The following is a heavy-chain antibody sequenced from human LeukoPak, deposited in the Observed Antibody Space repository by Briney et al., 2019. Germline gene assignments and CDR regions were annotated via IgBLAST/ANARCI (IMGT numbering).Heavy chain of an antibody. CDR1: GYTFTGYY. Sequence: GASVKVSCKASGYTFTGYYMHWVRQAPGQGLEWMGWINPNSGGTNYAQKFQGRVTMTRDTSISTAYMELSRLRSDDTAVYYCARVAVAGTQDAFDIWGQGTMVTVSS. V-gene: IGHV1-2*02. J-gene: IGHJ3*02. CDR2: INPNSGGT. D-gene: IGHD6-19*01. CDR3: ARVAVAGTQDAFDI.